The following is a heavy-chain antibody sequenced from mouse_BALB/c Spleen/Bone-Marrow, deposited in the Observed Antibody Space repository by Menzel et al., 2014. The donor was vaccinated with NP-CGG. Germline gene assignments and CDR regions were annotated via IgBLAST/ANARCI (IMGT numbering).Heavy chain of an antibody. CDR2: INPNNGGT. V-gene: IGHV1-22*01. J-gene: IGHJ4*01. CDR1: GYTFTEDT. CDR3: ARDGNYAMDY. D-gene: IGHD2-1*01. Sequence: VQLQQPGPELVKPGASVKIFCKTSGYTFTEDTMHWVKQSHGKSLEWIGVINPNNGGTTYKQKFKDKAALTVDKSSSTAYMELRSLTSEDSAVYYCARDGNYAMDYWGQGTSVTVSS.